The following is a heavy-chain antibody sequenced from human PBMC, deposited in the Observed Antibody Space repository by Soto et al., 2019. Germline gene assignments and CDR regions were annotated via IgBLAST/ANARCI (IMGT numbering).Heavy chain of an antibody. V-gene: IGHV4-59*11. CDR1: GGSISSHN. J-gene: IGHJ4*02. Sequence: SETLSLTCSDSGGSISSHNWGWIRLPPGKGLEWIGYIRDSGDTSYNPSLNSRVTMSLDTSKKEFSLKLTSVTAADTAVYYCARSMHYSDGSNYSPFDYWGQGTLVTVSS. CDR2: IRDSGDT. D-gene: IGHD3-22*01. CDR3: ARSMHYSDGSNYSPFDY.